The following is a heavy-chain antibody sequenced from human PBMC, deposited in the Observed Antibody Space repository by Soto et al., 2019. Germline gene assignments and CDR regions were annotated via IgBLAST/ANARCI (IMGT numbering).Heavy chain of an antibody. D-gene: IGHD3-9*01. J-gene: IGHJ4*02. CDR3: AKATTKYDILTGYHDY. CDR1: GFTFSSYA. Sequence: GGSLRLSSAASGFTFSSYAMSWVRQAPGKGLEWVSAISGSGGSTYYADSVKGRFTISRDNSKNTLYLQMNSLRAEDTAVYYCAKATTKYDILTGYHDYWGQGTLVTVSS. CDR2: ISGSGGST. V-gene: IGHV3-23*01.